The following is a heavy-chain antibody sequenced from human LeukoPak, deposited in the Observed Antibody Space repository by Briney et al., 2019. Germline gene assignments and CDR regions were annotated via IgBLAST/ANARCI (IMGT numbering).Heavy chain of an antibody. CDR1: GFTFSNYE. V-gene: IGHV3-48*03. CDR2: ISSSGTSI. D-gene: IGHD3-22*01. J-gene: IGHJ4*02. Sequence: GGSLRLSCAASGFTFSNYEMNWVRQAPGKGLEWVSYISSSGTSIYYADSVKGRFTISRDNAKNSLYLQMNSLRAEDTAVYYCAKDTSRITMIVVVINFSFDYWGQGTLVTVSS. CDR3: AKDTSRITMIVVVINFSFDY.